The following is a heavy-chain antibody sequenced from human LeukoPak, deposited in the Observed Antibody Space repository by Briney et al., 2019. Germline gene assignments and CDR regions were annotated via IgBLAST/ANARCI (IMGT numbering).Heavy chain of an antibody. Sequence: ASVKVSCKASGYTFSSYGISWVRQAPGQGLEWMGWISVDNGNTNYVQKFQGRVTMTTDTSTSTAYMELRSLRSDDTAVYYCARALYHTFDYWGQGTLVTVSS. CDR3: ARALYHTFDY. CDR2: ISVDNGNT. CDR1: GYTFSSYG. D-gene: IGHD2-2*01. V-gene: IGHV1-18*01. J-gene: IGHJ4*02.